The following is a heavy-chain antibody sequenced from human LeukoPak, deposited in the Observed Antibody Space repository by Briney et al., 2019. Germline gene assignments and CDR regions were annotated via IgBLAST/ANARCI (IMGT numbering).Heavy chain of an antibody. CDR3: ARRVSGYDWGWNYYYYYMDV. Sequence: PGGSLRLSCAASGFTFSSYSMNWVRQAPGKGLEWVSSISSSSSYIYYADSVKGRFTISRDNAKNSLYLQMNSLRAEDTAVYYCARRVSGYDWGWNYYYYYMDVWGKGTTVTVSS. CDR1: GFTFSSYS. CDR2: ISSSSSYI. D-gene: IGHD5-12*01. V-gene: IGHV3-21*01. J-gene: IGHJ6*03.